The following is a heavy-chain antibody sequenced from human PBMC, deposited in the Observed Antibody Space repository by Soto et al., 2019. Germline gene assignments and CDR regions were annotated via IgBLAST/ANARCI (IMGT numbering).Heavy chain of an antibody. V-gene: IGHV4-59*08. J-gene: IGHJ4*02. CDR3: ARPGRDWGSLDY. D-gene: IGHD7-27*01. Sequence: QVQLQESGPGLVKPSETLSLTCTVSGDSISTYYWTWIRQSPGKGLEWIAFIYYGGSTNYNPSPKSRVTISVDTSKNQFSLKLNSVTAADTAVFYCARPGRDWGSLDYWGQGTLVTVSS. CDR2: IYYGGST. CDR1: GDSISTYY.